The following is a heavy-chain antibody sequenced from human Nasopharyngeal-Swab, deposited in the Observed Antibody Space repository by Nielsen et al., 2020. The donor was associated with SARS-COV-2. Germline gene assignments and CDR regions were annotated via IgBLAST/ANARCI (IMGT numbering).Heavy chain of an antibody. CDR1: GFTFSSCA. D-gene: IGHD3-22*01. CDR2: ISYDGSNK. J-gene: IGHJ1*01. Sequence: GESLKISCAASGFTFSSCAMHWVRQAPGKGLEWVAVISYDGSNKYYADSVKGRFTISRDNSKNTLYLQMNSLRAEDTAVYYCARPDYDASFQHWGQGTLVTASS. CDR3: ARPDYDASFQH. V-gene: IGHV3-30-3*01.